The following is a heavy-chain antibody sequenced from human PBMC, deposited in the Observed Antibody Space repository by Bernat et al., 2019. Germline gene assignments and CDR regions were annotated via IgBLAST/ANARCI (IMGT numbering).Heavy chain of an antibody. CDR3: ARDREGYGDPDAFDI. D-gene: IGHD4-17*01. V-gene: IGHV3-33*01. J-gene: IGHJ3*02. Sequence: QVQLVESGGGVVQPGRSLRLYCAASGFTFSSYGMHWVRQAPGKGLEWVAVIWYDGSNKYYADSVKGRFTISRDNSKNTLYLQMNSLRAEDTAVYYCARDREGYGDPDAFDIWGQGTMVTVSS. CDR1: GFTFSSYG. CDR2: IWYDGSNK.